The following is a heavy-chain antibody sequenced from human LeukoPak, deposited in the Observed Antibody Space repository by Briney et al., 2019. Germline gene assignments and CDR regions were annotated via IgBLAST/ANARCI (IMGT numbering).Heavy chain of an antibody. D-gene: IGHD3-10*02. CDR1: GFTFGDYA. CDR2: IRSKAYGGTT. J-gene: IGHJ6*04. V-gene: IGHV3-49*03. Sequence: GGSLRLSCTASGFTFGDYAMSWLRQAPGKGLEWVGFIRSKAYGGTTEYAASVKGRFTISRDDSKSIAYLQMNSLKTEDTAVYYCAELGITMIGGVWGKGTTVTISS. CDR3: AELGITMIGGV.